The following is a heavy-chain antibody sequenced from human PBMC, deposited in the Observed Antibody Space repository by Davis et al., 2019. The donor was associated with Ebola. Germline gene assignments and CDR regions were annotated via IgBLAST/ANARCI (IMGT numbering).Heavy chain of an antibody. CDR2: IFPGDSVT. D-gene: IGHD5-12*01. Sequence: GESLKISCKTSGYSFTTFWIGWVRQMPGKGLEWMGIIFPGDSVTRYSPSFQGQVSISVDKSISIAYLQWSSLKASDTAMYYCARHRPMSLGYRYFDFWGQGTLVTVSS. V-gene: IGHV5-51*01. CDR1: GYSFTTFW. CDR3: ARHRPMSLGYRYFDF. J-gene: IGHJ4*02.